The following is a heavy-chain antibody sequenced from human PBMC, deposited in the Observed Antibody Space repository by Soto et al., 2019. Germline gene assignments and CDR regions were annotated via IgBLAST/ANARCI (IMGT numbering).Heavy chain of an antibody. D-gene: IGHD3-16*01. V-gene: IGHV2-5*02. CDR3: AQWGRAFDI. CDR2: IYWDDDK. J-gene: IGHJ3*02. Sequence: QITLKESGPTLVKPTQTLTLTCTFSGFSLRSTGEGVGWIRQPPGKALEWLALIYWDDDKRYSPSLRSRLTITKDTSKNQVVLTMTNMNPADTGIYYCAQWGRAFDIWGQGTMVTVSS. CDR1: GFSLRSTGEG.